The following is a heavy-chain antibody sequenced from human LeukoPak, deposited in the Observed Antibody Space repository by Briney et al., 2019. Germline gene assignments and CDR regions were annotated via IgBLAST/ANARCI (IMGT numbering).Heavy chain of an antibody. CDR1: GYSFTSYW. Sequence: GESLKISCKGSGYSFTSYWIGWVRQMPGKGLEWMGIIYPGDSDTRYSPSFQGQVTISADKSISTAYLQWSSLKASDTAMYYCARLQLGYCSSTSCPLDYWGQGTLVTVSS. CDR2: IYPGDSDT. J-gene: IGHJ4*02. D-gene: IGHD2-2*01. V-gene: IGHV5-51*01. CDR3: ARLQLGYCSSTSCPLDY.